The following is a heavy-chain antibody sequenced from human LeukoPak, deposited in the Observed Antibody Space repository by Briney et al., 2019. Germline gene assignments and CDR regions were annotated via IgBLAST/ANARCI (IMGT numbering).Heavy chain of an antibody. CDR1: GFTFSRYT. Sequence: GGSLRLSCAASGFTFSRYTVNWVRQAPGKGLEWVSSISSSGSYIYYADSVEGRFTISRDNAKNSLYLQMNSLRAEDTSVYYCAREGIAARRPYYYYYMDVWGKGTTVTVSS. CDR2: ISSSGSYI. CDR3: AREGIAARRPYYYYYMDV. D-gene: IGHD6-6*01. V-gene: IGHV3-21*01. J-gene: IGHJ6*03.